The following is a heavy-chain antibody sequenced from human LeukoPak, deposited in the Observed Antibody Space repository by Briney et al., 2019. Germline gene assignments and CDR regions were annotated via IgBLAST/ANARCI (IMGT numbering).Heavy chain of an antibody. CDR3: ARERRDYYYCYYMDV. J-gene: IGHJ6*03. V-gene: IGHV1-69*06. CDR2: IIPIFGTA. CDR1: GGTFSSYA. Sequence: ASVKVSCKASGGTFSSYAISWVRQAPGQGLEWMGGIIPIFGTANYAQKFQGRVTITADKSTSTAYMELSSLRSEDTAVYYCARERRDYYYCYYMDVWGKGTTVTVSS.